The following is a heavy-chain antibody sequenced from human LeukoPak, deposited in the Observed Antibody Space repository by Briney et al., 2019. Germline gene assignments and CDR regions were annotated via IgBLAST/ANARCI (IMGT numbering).Heavy chain of an antibody. V-gene: IGHV3-21*01. J-gene: IGHJ4*02. CDR2: ISSSSSYI. CDR3: ARDKWGIAVAAFDY. D-gene: IGHD6-19*01. CDR1: GITFSSYS. Sequence: GGSLRLSCAASGITFSSYSMNWVRQAPGKGLEWVSSISSSSSYIYYADSVKGRFTISRDNAKNSLYLQMNSLRAEDTAVYYCARDKWGIAVAAFDYWGQGTLVTVSS.